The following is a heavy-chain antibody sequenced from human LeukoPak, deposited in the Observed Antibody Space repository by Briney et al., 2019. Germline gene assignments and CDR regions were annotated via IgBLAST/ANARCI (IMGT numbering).Heavy chain of an antibody. Sequence: SETLSLTCAVYGGSFSGYYWSWIRQPPGKGLEWIGEINHSGSTNYNPSLKSRVTISVDTPKNQFSLKLSSVTAADTAVYYCARVSTAITDSWGQGTLVTVSS. CDR2: INHSGST. CDR1: GGSFSGYY. CDR3: ARVSTAITDS. V-gene: IGHV4-34*01. J-gene: IGHJ4*02. D-gene: IGHD5-18*01.